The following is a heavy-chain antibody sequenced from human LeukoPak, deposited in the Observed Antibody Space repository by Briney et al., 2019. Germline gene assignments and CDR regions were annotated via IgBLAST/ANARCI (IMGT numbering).Heavy chain of an antibody. J-gene: IGHJ4*02. Sequence: SETLSLTCTVSGYSISSGYYWGWIRQPPGKGLEWIGSIYHSGSTYYNPSLKSRVTISVDTSKNQFSLKLSSVTAAGTAVYYCARGLAYFDYWGQGTLVTVSS. CDR2: IYHSGST. CDR1: GYSISSGYY. V-gene: IGHV4-38-2*02. CDR3: ARGLAYFDY.